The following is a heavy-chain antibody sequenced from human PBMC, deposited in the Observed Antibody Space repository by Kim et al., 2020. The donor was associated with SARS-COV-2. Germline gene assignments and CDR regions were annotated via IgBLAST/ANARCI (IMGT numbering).Heavy chain of an antibody. J-gene: IGHJ5*02. V-gene: IGHV4-4*07. CDR1: GGSISSYY. CDR3: AGDPLNNYESSGRVGFDP. Sequence: SETLSLTCNVSGGSISSYYWTWIRQPAGKGLEWIGRIHISGSTNYNPSLKSRVSMSVDTSKNQFSLNLRSVASADTAVYYCAGDPLNNYESSGRVGFDPWGQGTTVTVSS. CDR2: IHISGST. D-gene: IGHD3-22*01.